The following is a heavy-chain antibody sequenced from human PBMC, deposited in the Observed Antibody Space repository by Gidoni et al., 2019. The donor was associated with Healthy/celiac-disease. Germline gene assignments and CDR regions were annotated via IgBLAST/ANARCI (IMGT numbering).Heavy chain of an antibody. V-gene: IGHV1-69*01. CDR1: GGTFSSSP. Sequence: QVQLVQSGAAVKKPGSSVKVSCKASGGTFSSSPLSWVRQAPGQGLEWMGGIIPIFGTANYAQKFQGRVTITADESTSTAYMELSSLRSEDTAVYYCAREELYGVGAKLYYFDYWGQGTLVTVSS. J-gene: IGHJ4*02. D-gene: IGHD1-26*01. CDR3: AREELYGVGAKLYYFDY. CDR2: IIPIFGTA.